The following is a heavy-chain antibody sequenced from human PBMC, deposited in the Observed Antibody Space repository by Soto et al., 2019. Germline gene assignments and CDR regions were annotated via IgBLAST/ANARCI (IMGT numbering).Heavy chain of an antibody. D-gene: IGHD6-13*01. V-gene: IGHV4-59*11. CDR3: ARGGYRTLAWFDP. CDR2: IYHSGTT. CDR1: GGSISNHY. J-gene: IGHJ5*02. Sequence: QVQVQESGPGLVKPSETLSLTCTVSGGSISNHYWSWIRQSPGKGLEWIGSIYHSGTTNYNLSLKGRVTISIDSSTNQVSLKFNSVTAADTAVYYCARGGYRTLAWFDPWGQGTLGTVSS.